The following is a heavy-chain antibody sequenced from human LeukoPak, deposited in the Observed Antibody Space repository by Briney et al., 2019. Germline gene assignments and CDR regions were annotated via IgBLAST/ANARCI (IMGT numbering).Heavy chain of an antibody. D-gene: IGHD6-13*01. CDR1: GGSISSYY. CDR2: IYTSGST. CDR3: ARDPSSSSWWNNWFDP. V-gene: IGHV4-4*07. J-gene: IGHJ5*02. Sequence: SETLSLTCTVSGGSISSYYWSWIRQPAGKGLEWIGRIYTSGSTNYNPSLKSRVTMSVDTSKNQFSLKLSSVTAADTAVYYCARDPSSSSWWNNWFDPWGQGTLVTVSS.